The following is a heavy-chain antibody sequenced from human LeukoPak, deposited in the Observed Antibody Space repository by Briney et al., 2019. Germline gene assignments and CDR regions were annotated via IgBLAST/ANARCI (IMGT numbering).Heavy chain of an antibody. J-gene: IGHJ5*02. CDR2: IYRSGST. D-gene: IGHD2-15*01. CDR3: ARVLGYCSGGSCYNWFDP. CDR1: GASISSSTYY. Sequence: SETLSLTCTVSGASISSSTYYWGWIRQPPGKGLEWIGEIYRSGSTNYNPSLKSRVTISVDKSKNQFSLKLSSLTAADTAVYYCARVLGYCSGGSCYNWFDPWGQGTLVTVSS. V-gene: IGHV4-39*07.